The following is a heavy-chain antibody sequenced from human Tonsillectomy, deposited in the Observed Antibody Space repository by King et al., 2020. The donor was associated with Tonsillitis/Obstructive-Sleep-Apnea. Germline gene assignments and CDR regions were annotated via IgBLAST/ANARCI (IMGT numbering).Heavy chain of an antibody. D-gene: IGHD2-15*01. J-gene: IGHJ6*03. CDR2: IYGGGST. V-gene: IGHV3-53*01. Sequence: VQLVESGGGLIQPGGSLRLSCVVSGFTVSNDYMSWVRQAPGKGLEWVSVIYGGGSTYYADPVKGRFTISRDESKNTVYLQMNSLRVEDAAVYYCASGYCSGGSCPHYYYMDVWGKGTTVTVS. CDR1: GFTVSNDY. CDR3: ASGYCSGGSCPHYYYMDV.